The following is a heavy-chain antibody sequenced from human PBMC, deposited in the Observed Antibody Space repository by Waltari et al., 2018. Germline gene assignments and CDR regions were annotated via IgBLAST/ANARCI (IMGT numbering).Heavy chain of an antibody. CDR3: ARSGEELELRSAFDI. CDR2: IIPIVGTA. CDR1: GGTFSSDA. D-gene: IGHD1-7*01. V-gene: IGHV1-69*05. J-gene: IGHJ3*02. Sequence: QVQLVQSGAAVKKPGSSVKVSCKATGGTFSSDAISWLRHAPGQRLEWMGVIIPIVGTANYAQKFQVRVTITTDESTSTAYMELSSLRSEDTAVYYCARSGEELELRSAFDIWGQGTMVTVSS.